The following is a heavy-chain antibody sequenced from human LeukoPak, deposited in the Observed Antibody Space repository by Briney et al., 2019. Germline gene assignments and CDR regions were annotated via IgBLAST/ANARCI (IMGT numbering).Heavy chain of an antibody. V-gene: IGHV3-66*01. CDR1: GFTVNSNY. J-gene: IGHJ4*02. CDR2: IYSGGST. CDR3: ARDRTS. Sequence: GGSLRLSCAASGFTVNSNYYMRWVRQAPGKGLEWVSVIYSGGSTYYADSVKGRFTISRDNSKNTLYLQMNSLRAEDTAVYYCARDRTSWGQGTLVTVSS. D-gene: IGHD1-7*01.